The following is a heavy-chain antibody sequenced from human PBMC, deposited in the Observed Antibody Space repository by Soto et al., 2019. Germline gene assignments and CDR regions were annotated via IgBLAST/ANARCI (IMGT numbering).Heavy chain of an antibody. Sequence: GLEWMAIINPSGGSTSYAQKFQGRVTLTRDTSTSTVYMELCSLRSKDTAVYYCTRFGLSIAVDIW. CDR3: TRFGLSIAVDI. D-gene: IGHD3-16*01. CDR2: INPSGGST. J-gene: IGHJ3*02. V-gene: IGHV1-46*01.